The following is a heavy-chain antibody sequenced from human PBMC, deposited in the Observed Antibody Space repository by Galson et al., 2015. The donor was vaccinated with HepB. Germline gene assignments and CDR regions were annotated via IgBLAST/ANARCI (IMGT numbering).Heavy chain of an antibody. Sequence: SLRLSCAASGFNFTNNNMNWVRQAPGKGLEWVSLISSRSGHIYYADSVKGRFTISRDNAKNSLYLQMNSLRAEDTAVYYCARVYYDSSGYFYYGMDVWGQGTTVTVSS. CDR1: GFNFTNNN. CDR3: ARVYYDSSGYFYYGMDV. J-gene: IGHJ6*02. CDR2: ISSRSGHI. D-gene: IGHD3-22*01. V-gene: IGHV3-21*01.